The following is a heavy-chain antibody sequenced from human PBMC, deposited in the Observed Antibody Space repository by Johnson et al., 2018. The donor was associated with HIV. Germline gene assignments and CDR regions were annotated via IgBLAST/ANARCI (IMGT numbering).Heavy chain of an antibody. CDR1: GFIVGTKY. V-gene: IGHV3-74*01. CDR2: INSDGSST. D-gene: IGHD2-15*01. J-gene: IGHJ3*01. CDR3: AREGGSCSGGWCLDALDF. Sequence: MLLVESGGGLVQSGGSLRLACVASGFIVGTKYMSWVRQAPGKGLEWVSRINSDGSSTSYADSVKGRFTISRDNAKNTLYLQMDSLGAEDTAVYYCAREGGSCSGGWCLDALDFWGQGTTVTVSS.